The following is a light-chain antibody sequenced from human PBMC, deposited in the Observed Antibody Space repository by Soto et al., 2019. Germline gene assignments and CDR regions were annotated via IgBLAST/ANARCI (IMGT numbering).Light chain of an antibody. J-gene: IGLJ1*01. CDR2: EVS. Sequence: QSALTQPASVSGSPGQSITISCTGTSSDVGGYNYVSWYQQHPGKAPKLMIYEVSNRPSGVSNRFSGSKSGNTASLTISGLQAEVEADYFCNSYGSTSTRDVFGTGTKLTVL. CDR3: NSYGSTSTRDV. CDR1: SSDVGGYNY. V-gene: IGLV2-14*01.